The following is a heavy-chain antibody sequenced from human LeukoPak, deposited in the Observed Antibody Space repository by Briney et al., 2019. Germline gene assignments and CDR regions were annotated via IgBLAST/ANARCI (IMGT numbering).Heavy chain of an antibody. J-gene: IGHJ4*02. D-gene: IGHD4-17*01. Sequence: GGSRRLSCAASGFTFSSYSMTWVRKAPGKGREWVSSISSSSSYIYYADSVKGRFTISRDNAKNSLYLQMNSLRAEDTAVYYCARDYGDYGFDYWGQGTLDTVSS. CDR3: ARDYGDYGFDY. CDR2: ISSSSSYI. CDR1: GFTFSSYS. V-gene: IGHV3-21*01.